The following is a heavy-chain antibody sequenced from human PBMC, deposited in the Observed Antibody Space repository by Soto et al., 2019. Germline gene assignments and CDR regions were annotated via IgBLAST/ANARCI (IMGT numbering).Heavy chain of an antibody. CDR1: GHTLTGFS. J-gene: IGHJ4*02. CDR3: ATPTPLRGAMIPNINFDF. D-gene: IGHD3-22*01. V-gene: IGHV1-24*01. CDR2: FGPEGGEA. Sequence: ASVKVCCKISGHTLTGFSIHWVRQAPGKGLEWMGGFGPEGGEAIYAQNWHGRVNVTENTVNDKAYMELGGLKSDDQAVDYCATPTPLRGAMIPNINFDFRGQGTPVTVSS.